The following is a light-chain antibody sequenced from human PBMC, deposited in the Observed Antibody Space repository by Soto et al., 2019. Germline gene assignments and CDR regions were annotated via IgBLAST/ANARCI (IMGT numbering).Light chain of an antibody. CDR1: QSISSW. CDR3: QQYNSYRK. J-gene: IGKJ1*01. CDR2: KAS. Sequence: DIQMTQSPSTLYASVGDRVTITCRASQSISSWLAWYQQKPWKAPKLLIYKASSLESGVPSRFSGSGSGTEVTLTISSLQPDVFATYYCQQYNSYRKFGQGTKVEIK. V-gene: IGKV1-5*03.